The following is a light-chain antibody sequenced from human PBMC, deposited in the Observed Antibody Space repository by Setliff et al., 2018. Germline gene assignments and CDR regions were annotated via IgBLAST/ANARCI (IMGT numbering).Light chain of an antibody. CDR3: AAWDDSLNAVV. CDR2: SNN. Sequence: QSALTQPPSASGTPGQRVTISSSGSSSNIGSNTVNWYQQLPGTAPKLLIYSNNQRPSGVPDRFSGSKSGTSASLAISGLQSEDEADYYCAAWDDSLNAVVFGGGTKVTVL. V-gene: IGLV1-44*01. CDR1: SSNIGSNT. J-gene: IGLJ2*01.